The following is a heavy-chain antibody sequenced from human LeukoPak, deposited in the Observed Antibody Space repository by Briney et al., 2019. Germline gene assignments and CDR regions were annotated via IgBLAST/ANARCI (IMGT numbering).Heavy chain of an antibody. V-gene: IGHV3-30*02. D-gene: IGHD6-19*01. Sequence: GGSLRLSCAASGFTFSSYWMHWVRQAPGKGLEWVAFIRYDGSNKYYADSVKGRFTISRDNSKNTLYLQTNSLRAEDTAVYYCAKRGGSSGWRHYYYYYYMDVWGKGTTVTISS. J-gene: IGHJ6*03. CDR2: IRYDGSNK. CDR3: AKRGGSSGWRHYYYYYYMDV. CDR1: GFTFSSYW.